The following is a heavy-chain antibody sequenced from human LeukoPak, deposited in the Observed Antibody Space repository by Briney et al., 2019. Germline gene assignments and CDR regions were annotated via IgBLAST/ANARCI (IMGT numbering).Heavy chain of an antibody. CDR2: IYYSGST. V-gene: IGHV4-59*01. J-gene: IGHJ6*03. CDR3: ARVGAVGATDYYMDV. Sequence: SETLSLTCTVSGGSTSSYYWSWIRQPPGKGLEWIGYIYYSGSTNYNPSLKSRVTISVDTSKNQFSLKLSSVTAADTAVYYCARVGAVGATDYYMDVWGKGTTVTVSS. D-gene: IGHD1-26*01. CDR1: GGSTSSYY.